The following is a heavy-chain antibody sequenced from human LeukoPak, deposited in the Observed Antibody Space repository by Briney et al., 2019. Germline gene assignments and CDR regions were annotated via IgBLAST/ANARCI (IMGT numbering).Heavy chain of an antibody. Sequence: PGGSLRLSCAVSGLTLSNVWMNWVRQAPGKGLEWVGRIKSKSAGGTTDFAAPVKGRFTTSRDDSKNTLYLQMNSLTSDDTGVYYCSQGSAQYYDYWGQGTLVTVSS. CDR1: GLTLSNVW. CDR3: SQGSAQYYDY. CDR2: IKSKSAGGTT. J-gene: IGHJ4*02. D-gene: IGHD2/OR15-2a*01. V-gene: IGHV3-15*07.